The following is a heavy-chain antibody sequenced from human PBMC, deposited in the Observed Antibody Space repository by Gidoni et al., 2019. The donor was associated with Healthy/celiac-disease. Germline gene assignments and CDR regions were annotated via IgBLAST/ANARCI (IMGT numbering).Heavy chain of an antibody. CDR3: ATSASIVVVTADLGH. Sequence: EVQLLESGGGLVQPGGSLSLSCAASGFTFSSYAMSWVRQAPGKGLEWVSAISGSGGSTYYADSVKGRFTISRDNSKNTLYLQMNSLRAEDTAVYYCATSASIVVVTADLGHWGQGTLVTVSS. D-gene: IGHD2-21*02. J-gene: IGHJ4*02. CDR2: ISGSGGST. V-gene: IGHV3-23*01. CDR1: GFTFSSYA.